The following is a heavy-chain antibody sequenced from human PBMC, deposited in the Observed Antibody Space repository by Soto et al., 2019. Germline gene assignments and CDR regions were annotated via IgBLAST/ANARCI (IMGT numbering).Heavy chain of an antibody. J-gene: IGHJ5*02. CDR1: GYSFTSYW. CDR3: ARSRGNYDILTGHPWFDP. Sequence: PGESLKISCKGSGYSFTSYWISWVRQMPGKGLEWMGRIDPSDSYTNYSPSFQGHVTISADKSISTAYLQWSSLKASDTAMYYCARSRGNYDILTGHPWFDPWGQGTLVTVSS. D-gene: IGHD3-9*01. V-gene: IGHV5-10-1*01. CDR2: IDPSDSYT.